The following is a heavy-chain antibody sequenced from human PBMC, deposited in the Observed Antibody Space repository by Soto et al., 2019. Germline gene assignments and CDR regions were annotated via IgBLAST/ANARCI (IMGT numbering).Heavy chain of an antibody. J-gene: IGHJ4*02. Sequence: EVQLLESGGGLVQPGGSLRLSCAASGFTFSSYGMTWVRQAPGKGLEWVSFSSATGAGTYYADSVKGRFTISRDNSKNTLYLQKTRLSADDTAVYYCAKDRWAGGNYGFYSDFWGQGALVIVSS. CDR3: AKDRWAGGNYGFYSDF. CDR2: SSATGAGT. CDR1: GFTFSSYG. V-gene: IGHV3-23*01. D-gene: IGHD1-7*01.